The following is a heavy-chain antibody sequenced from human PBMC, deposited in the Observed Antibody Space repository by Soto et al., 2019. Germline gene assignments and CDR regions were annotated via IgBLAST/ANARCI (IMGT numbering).Heavy chain of an antibody. CDR3: ARPYSGSYYYFDY. D-gene: IGHD1-26*01. CDR1: GGSISSSSYY. J-gene: IGHJ4*02. V-gene: IGHV4-39*01. Sequence: SETLSLTCTVSGGSISSSSYYWGWIRQPPGKGLEWIGGIYYSGSTYYNPSLKSRVTISVDTPKNQFSLKRSSVTAADTAVYYCARPYSGSYYYFDYWGQGTLVTVSS. CDR2: IYYSGST.